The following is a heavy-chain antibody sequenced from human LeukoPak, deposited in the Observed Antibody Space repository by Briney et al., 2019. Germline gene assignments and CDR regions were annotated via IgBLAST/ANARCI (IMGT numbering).Heavy chain of an antibody. CDR2: INPNSGGT. V-gene: IGHV1-2*02. CDR1: GYTFTGYY. CDR3: AREDYGGIYYFDY. J-gene: IGHJ4*02. D-gene: IGHD4-23*01. Sequence: ASVKVSCKASGYTFTGYYMHWVRPAPGQGLEWMGWINPNSGGTNYAQKFRGRVTMTRDTSISTAYMELSRLRSDDTAVYYCAREDYGGIYYFDYWGQGTLVTVSS.